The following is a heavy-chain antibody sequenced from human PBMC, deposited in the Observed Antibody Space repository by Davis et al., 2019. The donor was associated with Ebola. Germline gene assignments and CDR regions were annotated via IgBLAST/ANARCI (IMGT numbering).Heavy chain of an antibody. V-gene: IGHV4-61*02. CDR1: GGSISSGRYY. CDR2: FYTSGTT. Sequence: PSETLSLTCAVSGGSISSGRYYWDWIRQPAGKGLEWIGRFYTSGTTNYSPSLKSRVTMSIDTSKNQFSLQLSSVTAADTAVYYCARELVPEIGTRWRYFDQWGQGTLVTVSS. J-gene: IGHJ4*02. D-gene: IGHD2-2*01. CDR3: ARELVPEIGTRWRYFDQ.